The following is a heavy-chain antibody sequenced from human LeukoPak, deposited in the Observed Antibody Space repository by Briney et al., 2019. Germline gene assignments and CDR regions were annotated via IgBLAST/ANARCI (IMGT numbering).Heavy chain of an antibody. CDR1: VGSFRDYF. CDR2: LYHGETSSSAST. D-gene: IGHD3-3*01. V-gene: IGHV4-34*01. Sequence: PSQSLSLTCAVYVGSFRDYFWTWVPQSPGKGLEGSGDLYHGETSSSASTNYNPSLKSRVTLAIDTSKKQFSLKMTSVTAADTAVYFCARVRGMVGIFNVPRLDFWGQGTLVTVSS. CDR3: ARVRGMVGIFNVPRLDF. J-gene: IGHJ4*02.